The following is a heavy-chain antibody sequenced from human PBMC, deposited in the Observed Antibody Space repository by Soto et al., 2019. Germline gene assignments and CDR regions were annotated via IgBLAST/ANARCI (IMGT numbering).Heavy chain of an antibody. D-gene: IGHD6-6*01. V-gene: IGHV3-23*01. J-gene: IGHJ4*02. CDR2: ISGSGGST. CDR3: AKNPKYSSSSEYFDY. CDR1: GFTFSSYA. Sequence: GGSLRLSCAASGFTFSSYAMSWVRQAPGKGLEWVSAISGSGGSTYYADSVKGRFTISRDNSKNTLYLQMKSLRAEDTAVYYCAKNPKYSSSSEYFDYWGQGTLVTVSS.